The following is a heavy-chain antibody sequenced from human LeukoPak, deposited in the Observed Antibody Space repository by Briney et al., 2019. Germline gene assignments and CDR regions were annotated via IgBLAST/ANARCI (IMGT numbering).Heavy chain of an antibody. Sequence: PGGSLRSSCATSGFTFDEYAMHWVRQAPGKGLEWVSGINGNSDKIGYADSVKGRFTISRDSAKKSLYLRMNSLRAEDTALYFCAKDRNCSSTSCPIDYWGQGTLVTVSS. CDR1: GFTFDEYA. CDR3: AKDRNCSSTSCPIDY. J-gene: IGHJ4*02. V-gene: IGHV3-9*01. CDR2: INGNSDKI. D-gene: IGHD2-2*01.